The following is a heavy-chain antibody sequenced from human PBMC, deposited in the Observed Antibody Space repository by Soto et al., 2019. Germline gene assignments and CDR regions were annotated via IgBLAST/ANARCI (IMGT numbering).Heavy chain of an antibody. Sequence: EVKLLESGGGLVQPGGSLRLSCAASGFTFSSYAMSWVRQAPGKGLEWVSAISSSSSYIYYADSVKGRFTISRDNAKNSLYLQMNSLRAEDTAVYYCARDLLIAAAGTGTDYYYYYGMDVWGQGTTVTVSS. J-gene: IGHJ6*02. CDR3: ARDLLIAAAGTGTDYYYYYGMDV. D-gene: IGHD6-13*01. CDR1: GFTFSSYA. V-gene: IGHV3-21*01. CDR2: ISSSSSYI.